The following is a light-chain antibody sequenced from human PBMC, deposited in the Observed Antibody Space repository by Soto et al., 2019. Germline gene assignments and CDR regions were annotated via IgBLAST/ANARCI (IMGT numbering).Light chain of an antibody. CDR1: QSLVHNHGNTD. V-gene: IGKV2-24*01. CDR2: KIS. J-gene: IGKJ3*01. CDR3: MLTTLPFT. Sequence: IVMTQTPLSLPVTLGQPASISCRSSQSLVHNHGNTDLSWLQHRPGQTPRLRIDKISNRRFGVPDRVSGSGAGTDLTLRIRRVEAVAVWVYYWMLTTLPFTFGPGTKVDIK.